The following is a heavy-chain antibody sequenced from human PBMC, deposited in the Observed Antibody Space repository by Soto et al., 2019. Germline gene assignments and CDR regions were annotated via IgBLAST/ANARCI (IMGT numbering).Heavy chain of an antibody. CDR1: GWSISSYY. CDR3: ERHYRDGYKYLDS. V-gene: IGHV4-59*08. Sequence: PSETLSLTCTVSGWSISSYYWSWIRQPPGKGLEWIGYIYYRANPNYNPSLKSRVTISQDTSKNQFSLKLSSVTAADTAVYYCERHYRDGYKYLDSWGEGTLVTASS. J-gene: IGHJ4*02. CDR2: IYYRANP. D-gene: IGHD2-21*01.